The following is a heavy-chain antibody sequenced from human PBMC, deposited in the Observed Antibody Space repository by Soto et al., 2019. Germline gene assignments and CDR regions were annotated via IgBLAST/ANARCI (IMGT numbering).Heavy chain of an antibody. D-gene: IGHD4-17*01. V-gene: IGHV3-23*01. CDR1: GFTFSSYA. Sequence: GGSLRLSCAASGFTFSSYAMSWVRQAPGKGLEWVSAISGSGGSTYYADSVKGRFTISRDNSKNTLYLQMNSLRAEDTAVYYCVKMTGAIRDYDPDYRAQGTLVTGSS. CDR3: VKMTGAIRDYDPDY. CDR2: ISGSGGST. J-gene: IGHJ4*02.